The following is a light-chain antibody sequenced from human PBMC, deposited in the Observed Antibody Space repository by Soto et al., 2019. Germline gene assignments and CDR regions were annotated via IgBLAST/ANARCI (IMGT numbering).Light chain of an antibody. CDR1: STDVGGYNY. J-gene: IGLJ1*01. Sequence: QSALTQPRSVSGSPGQSVTISCTRTSTDVGGYNYVSWYQQHPGKVPKLMLYDVSKRPSGVPDRFSGSKSGNTASLTISGLQAEDEADYYCCSYAGRDTLYVFGSGTKVTVL. V-gene: IGLV2-11*01. CDR3: CSYAGRDTLYV. CDR2: DVS.